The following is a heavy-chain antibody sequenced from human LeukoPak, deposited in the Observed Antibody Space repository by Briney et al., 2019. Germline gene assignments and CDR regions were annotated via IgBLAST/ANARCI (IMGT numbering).Heavy chain of an antibody. V-gene: IGHV3-30-3*01. CDR1: GFTFSSYA. CDR3: AKDIYGGNYFDY. D-gene: IGHD4-23*01. J-gene: IGHJ4*02. CDR2: ISNDGSNK. Sequence: GGSLRLSCAASGFTFSSYAMHWVRQAPGKGLEWVTLISNDGSNKYYADSVKGRFTISRDNSKNTLYLQMTSLRPEDTAVYYCAKDIYGGNYFDYWGQGTLVTVSS.